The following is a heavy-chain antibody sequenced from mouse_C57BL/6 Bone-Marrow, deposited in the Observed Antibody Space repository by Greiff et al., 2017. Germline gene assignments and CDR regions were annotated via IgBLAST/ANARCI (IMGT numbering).Heavy chain of an antibody. Sequence: QVQLQQPGAELVKPGASVKLSCKASGYTFTSYWMHWVKQRPGRGLEWIGRIGPNSGGTKYNEKFKGKATLTVDKPSSTAYMQLSSLTSEDSAVYYCARSGLRRDAGLAYWGQGTLVTVSA. D-gene: IGHD2-2*01. CDR3: ARSGLRRDAGLAY. J-gene: IGHJ3*01. CDR2: IGPNSGGT. CDR1: GYTFTSYW. V-gene: IGHV1-72*01.